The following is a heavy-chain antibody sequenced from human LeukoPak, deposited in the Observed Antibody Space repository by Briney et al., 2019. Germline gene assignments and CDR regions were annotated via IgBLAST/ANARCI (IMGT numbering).Heavy chain of an antibody. V-gene: IGHV1-2*02. D-gene: IGHD6-13*01. J-gene: IGHJ6*02. CDR1: GYTFIDNY. CDR2: INPNSGGT. Sequence: VASVKVSCKASGYTFIDNYMYWVRQAPGQGLEWMGWINPNSGGTNYAQKFQGRVTMTRDTSIGTAYMELTRLTSDDTAVYYCARGGGTRLAAGGLSYYGLDVWGQGTTVTVSS. CDR3: ARGGGTRLAAGGLSYYGLDV.